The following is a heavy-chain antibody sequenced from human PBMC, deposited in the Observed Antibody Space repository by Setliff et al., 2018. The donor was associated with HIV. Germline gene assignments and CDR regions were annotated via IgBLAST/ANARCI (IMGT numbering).Heavy chain of an antibody. J-gene: IGHJ4*02. D-gene: IGHD3-22*01. Sequence: ASVKVSCKASGDTFSSYAISWVRQAPGQGLEWMGGIIPILGIANYAQKFQGRVTITAEKSTSTAYMELSSLRSEDTAVYYCARDYYYHSSGYRYFDYWGQGTLVTVSS. V-gene: IGHV1-69*10. CDR2: IIPILGIA. CDR1: GDTFSSYA. CDR3: ARDYYYHSSGYRYFDY.